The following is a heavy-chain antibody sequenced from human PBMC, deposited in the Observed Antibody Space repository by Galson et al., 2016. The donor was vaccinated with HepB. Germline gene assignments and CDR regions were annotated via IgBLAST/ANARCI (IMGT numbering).Heavy chain of an antibody. V-gene: IGHV3-23*01. CDR2: IGGSGDIT. Sequence: SLRLSCAASGFSISNSAMSWVRQAPGKGLEWVSSIGGSGDITYYADSVKGRFTISRDKSKNTLYLQLNSLRVDDTAVYYCAKDGDTNGWPAGDDWGQGTLVTVSS. D-gene: IGHD6-19*01. CDR3: AKDGDTNGWPAGDD. J-gene: IGHJ4*02. CDR1: GFSISNSA.